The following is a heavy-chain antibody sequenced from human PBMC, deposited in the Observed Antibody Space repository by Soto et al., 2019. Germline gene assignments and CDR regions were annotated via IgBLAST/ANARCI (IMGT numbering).Heavy chain of an antibody. Sequence: SETLSLTCTVSGGSISSSSYYWGWIRQPPGKGLEWIGNLYFSGSTYYNPSLKTRVTISVDTSKNQFSLKLSSVTAADTAVYYCARHVGNSGYGGHYYYYGMDAWGQGTTVT. CDR1: GGSISSSSYY. CDR2: LYFSGST. D-gene: IGHD5-12*01. V-gene: IGHV4-39*01. CDR3: ARHVGNSGYGGHYYYYGMDA. J-gene: IGHJ6*02.